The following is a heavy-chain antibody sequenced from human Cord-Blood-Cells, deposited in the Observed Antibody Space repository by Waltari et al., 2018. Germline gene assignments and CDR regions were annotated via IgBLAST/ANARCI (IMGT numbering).Heavy chain of an antibody. Sequence: EVQLVESGGGLVQPGGSLRLSCAASGFTVSSNYMSWVRQAPGKGLECVTGIYSGGRKYCADSVKGRFTIARHNSKNTLYLQMNSLRAEDTAVYYCARLLNGAFDIWGQGTMVTVSS. CDR1: GFTVSSNY. CDR2: IYSGGRK. D-gene: IGHD1-26*01. CDR3: ARLLNGAFDI. J-gene: IGHJ3*02. V-gene: IGHV3-53*04.